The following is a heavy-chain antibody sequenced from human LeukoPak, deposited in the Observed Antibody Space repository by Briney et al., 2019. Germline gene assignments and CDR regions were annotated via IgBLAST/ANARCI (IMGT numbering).Heavy chain of an antibody. Sequence: ASVKVPCKASGYTFTSYYMHWVRQAPGQGLEWMGIINPSGGSTSYAQKFQGRVTMTRDMSTSTVYMELSSLRSEDTAVYYCARSGSYCSSTSCIYYYYYMDVWGKGTTVTISS. D-gene: IGHD2-2*01. CDR3: ARSGSYCSSTSCIYYYYYMDV. V-gene: IGHV1-46*01. CDR1: GYTFTSYY. J-gene: IGHJ6*03. CDR2: INPSGGST.